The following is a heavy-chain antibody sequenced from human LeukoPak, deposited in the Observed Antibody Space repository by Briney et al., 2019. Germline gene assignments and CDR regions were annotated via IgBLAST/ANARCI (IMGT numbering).Heavy chain of an antibody. CDR1: GGSISSYY. Sequence: PSETLSLTCIVAGGSISSYYWSWIRQPPGKGLEWIGYIYYSGSTTYNPSLKSRVTISLDTSKNQFSLKLSSVTAADTAVYYCARHRCSGGSCYPMNWFDPWGQGTLVTVSS. CDR3: ARHRCSGGSCYPMNWFDP. J-gene: IGHJ5*02. CDR2: IYYSGST. V-gene: IGHV4-59*08. D-gene: IGHD2-15*01.